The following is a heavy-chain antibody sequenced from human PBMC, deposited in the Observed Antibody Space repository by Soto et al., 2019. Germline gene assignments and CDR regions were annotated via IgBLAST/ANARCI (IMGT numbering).Heavy chain of an antibody. J-gene: IGHJ5*02. D-gene: IGHD1-1*01. CDR2: ITSDGSNK. CDR3: AKEWSTFDDVPWFDP. Sequence: GGPLRLSCAASGFSFSSDGMHWVRRAPGRGREGVGVITSDGSNKYYADSVKGRSTIPRDNSKNTLYLQMNSLRAEDTAVYYCAKEWSTFDDVPWFDPWGQGTLVTVSS. CDR1: GFSFSSDG. V-gene: IGHV3-30*18.